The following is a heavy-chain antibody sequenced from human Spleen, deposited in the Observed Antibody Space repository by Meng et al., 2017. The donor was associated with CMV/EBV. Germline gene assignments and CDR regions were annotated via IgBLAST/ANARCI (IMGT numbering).Heavy chain of an antibody. CDR1: GYTFTSYD. V-gene: IGHV1-8*01. Sequence: ASVKVSCKASGYTFTSYDINWVRQATGQGLEWMGWMNPNSGNTGYAQKFQGRVTMTRDTSISTAYMELNSLKSDDTAMYYCARDLGLYSDPRSWFDPWGQGTLVTVSS. J-gene: IGHJ5*02. D-gene: IGHD2-21*01. CDR3: ARDLGLYSDPRSWFDP. CDR2: MNPNSGNT.